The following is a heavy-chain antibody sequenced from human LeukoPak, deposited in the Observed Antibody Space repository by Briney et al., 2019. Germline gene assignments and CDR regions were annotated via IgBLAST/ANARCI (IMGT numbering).Heavy chain of an antibody. CDR1: GFTFSSYE. J-gene: IGHJ4*02. CDR3: AKTGYTMYYFDY. D-gene: IGHD3-10*02. CDR2: ISSSGSTI. Sequence: GGSLRLSSAASGFTFSSYEMSWVRQAPGKGLEWVSYISSSGSTIYYADSVKGRFTISRDNSKNTLYLQMNSLRAEDTAVYYCAKTGYTMYYFDYWGQGTLVTVSS. V-gene: IGHV3-48*03.